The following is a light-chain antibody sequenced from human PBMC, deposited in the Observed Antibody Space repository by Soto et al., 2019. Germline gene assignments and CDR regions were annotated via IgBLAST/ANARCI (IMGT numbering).Light chain of an antibody. CDR3: QQYNTWLCT. J-gene: IGKJ1*01. CDR1: QSINAH. Sequence: EVVMTQSPATLSVSPGERVTLSCRASQSINAHLAWYQQKPGQAPRLLIHGASTRATGIPARFSGSGFGTEFILTISSLQSEDFAVYYCQQYNTWLCTFGQGTKVELQ. V-gene: IGKV3-15*01. CDR2: GAS.